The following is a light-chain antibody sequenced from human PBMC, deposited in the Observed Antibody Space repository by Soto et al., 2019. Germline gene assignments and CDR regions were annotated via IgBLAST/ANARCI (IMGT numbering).Light chain of an antibody. Sequence: DIQMTQSPSTLSASVGDRVTITCRASQSVDRWLAWYQQRPGKAPKALIYKASNLESGVPSRFRGSGSETEFTLTITRLQPGDIATYYWQQYTTLVTFGQGTMVEMK. J-gene: IGKJ1*01. V-gene: IGKV1-5*03. CDR3: QQYTTLVT. CDR2: KAS. CDR1: QSVDRW.